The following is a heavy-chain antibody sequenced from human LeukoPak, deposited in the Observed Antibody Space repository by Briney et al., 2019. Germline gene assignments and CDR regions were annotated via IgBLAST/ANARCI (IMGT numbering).Heavy chain of an antibody. CDR1: GDTFTSYD. CDR2: MNPKSGNI. D-gene: IGHD3-22*01. Sequence: ASVKVSCKASGDTFTSYDINWVRQATGQGLEWMGWMNPKSGNIGYTQKFQGRVTIARDTSISTAYMELSSLTSADSAVYYCARGGSRTDYDSSGYPDYWGQGTLVTVSS. CDR3: ARGGSRTDYDSSGYPDY. V-gene: IGHV1-8*01. J-gene: IGHJ4*02.